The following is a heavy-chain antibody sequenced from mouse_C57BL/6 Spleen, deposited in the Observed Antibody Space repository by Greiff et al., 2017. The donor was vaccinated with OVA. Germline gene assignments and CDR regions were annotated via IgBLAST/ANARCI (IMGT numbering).Heavy chain of an antibody. J-gene: IGHJ1*03. D-gene: IGHD2-4*01. Sequence: EVQLVESGPELVKPGASVKISCKASGYSFTDYDMNWVKQSNGKSLEWIGVINPKNGTTSYNQKFKGKATLTVDKSSSTAYMQLNSLTSEDSAVYFCARRDYYDCDFDGWGTGTTVTVSS. CDR2: INPKNGTT. CDR1: GYSFTDYD. CDR3: ARRDYYDCDFDG. V-gene: IGHV1-39*01.